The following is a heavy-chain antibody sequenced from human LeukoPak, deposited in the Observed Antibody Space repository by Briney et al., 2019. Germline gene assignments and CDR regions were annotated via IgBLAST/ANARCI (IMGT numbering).Heavy chain of an antibody. CDR2: ISYTGSA. V-gene: IGHV4-59*08. CDR1: GGSISSYY. J-gene: IGHJ3*02. Sequence: SETLSLTCTVSGGSISSYYWSWIRQPPGKGLEWIGYISYTGSANYNTSLKSRVTISVDTSQDKFALKMSSVTAADTAVYYCAGRVGDSVFDIWGPGTMVTVSS. CDR3: AGRVGDSVFDI. D-gene: IGHD1-26*01.